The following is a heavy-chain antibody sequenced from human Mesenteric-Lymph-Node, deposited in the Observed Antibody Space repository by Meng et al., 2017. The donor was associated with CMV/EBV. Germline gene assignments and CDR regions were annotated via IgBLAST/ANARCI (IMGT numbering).Heavy chain of an antibody. CDR1: GFTFNSYG. V-gene: IGHV3-30*02. CDR3: AKDLTNGLQFLEWLSNLFDY. J-gene: IGHJ4*02. D-gene: IGHD3-3*01. Sequence: GGSLRLSCAASGFTFNSYGMHWVRQTPGKGLEWVAFIRYDGGNKYYRDSVKGRFTISRDNSKNTLYLQMHSLTTEDTAVYYCAKDLTNGLQFLEWLSNLFDYWGRGTLVTVSS. CDR2: IRYDGGNK.